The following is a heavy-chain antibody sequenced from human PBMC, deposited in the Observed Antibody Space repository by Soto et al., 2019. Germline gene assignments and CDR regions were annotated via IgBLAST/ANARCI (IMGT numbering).Heavy chain of an antibody. D-gene: IGHD2-2*01. CDR2: IXXXSXGX. V-gene: IGHV1-18*01. CDR3: ARVVPGAEAWFGP. J-gene: IGHJ5*02. Sequence: ASVKVSRTTSGYTFSNYGITLVRQAPGQPLEWXGXIXXXSXGXXXAXXXQGRVSMTTDTSTTTAYMELRSLRSDDPAVYYCARVVPGAEAWFGPWGQGTLVTVSS. CDR1: GYTFSNYG.